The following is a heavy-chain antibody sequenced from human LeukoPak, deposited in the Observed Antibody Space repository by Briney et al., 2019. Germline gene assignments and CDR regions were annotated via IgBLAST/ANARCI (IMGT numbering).Heavy chain of an antibody. D-gene: IGHD3-10*01. CDR3: ARLIGGSGSYYKFYYYYGMDV. J-gene: IGHJ6*02. CDR1: GYTFTNYD. V-gene: IGHV1-8*01. Sequence: ASVKVSCKASGYTFTNYDINWVRQATGQGLEWMGWMNPNSGNTGYAQKFQGRVTMTRNTSISTAYMELSSLRSEDTAVYYCARLIGGSGSYYKFYYYYGMDVWGQGTTVTVSS. CDR2: MNPNSGNT.